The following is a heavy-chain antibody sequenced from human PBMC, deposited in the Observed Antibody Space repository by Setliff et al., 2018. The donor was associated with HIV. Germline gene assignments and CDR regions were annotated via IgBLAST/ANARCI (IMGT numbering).Heavy chain of an antibody. D-gene: IGHD6-6*01. CDR3: ARVLERWYSSSPDAFDI. CDR1: GFTVSSNY. J-gene: IGHJ3*02. CDR2: IYSGGST. V-gene: IGHV3-66*02. Sequence: LRLSCAASGFTVSSNYMSWVRQAPGKGLEWVSVIYSGGSTYYADSVKGRFTISRDNSKNTLYLQMNSLRAEDTAVYYCARVLERWYSSSPDAFDIWGQGTMVTV.